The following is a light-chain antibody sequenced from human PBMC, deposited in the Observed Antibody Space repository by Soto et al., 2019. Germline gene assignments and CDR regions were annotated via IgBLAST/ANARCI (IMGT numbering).Light chain of an antibody. Sequence: QSVLTQPASVSGSPGQSITISCTGTSSDVGAYNYVSWYQHQPGKAPKLMIYDVANRPPGVSNRFSGSKSGNTAPLTISGLQAEDESDYYCSSYTVRSTVVFGGGTKRTVL. CDR1: SSDVGAYNY. CDR2: DVA. J-gene: IGLJ2*01. V-gene: IGLV2-14*03. CDR3: SSYTVRSTVV.